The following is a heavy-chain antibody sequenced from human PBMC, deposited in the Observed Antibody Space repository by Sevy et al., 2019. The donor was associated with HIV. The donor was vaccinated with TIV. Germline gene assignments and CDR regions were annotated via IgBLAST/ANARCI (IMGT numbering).Heavy chain of an antibody. J-gene: IGHJ3*02. CDR3: ARYEEDTTLVNAFDI. CDR2: RSNSGTYI. D-gene: IGHD5-18*01. CDR1: GFTFSNYI. Sequence: GGSLRLSCAASGFTFSNYIINWVRRAPGKGLEWVSSRSNSGTYIDYADSVKGRFTISRDNAKNSLYLQMNSLRAEDTAVYYCARYEEDTTLVNAFDIWGQGTMVTVSS. V-gene: IGHV3-21*01.